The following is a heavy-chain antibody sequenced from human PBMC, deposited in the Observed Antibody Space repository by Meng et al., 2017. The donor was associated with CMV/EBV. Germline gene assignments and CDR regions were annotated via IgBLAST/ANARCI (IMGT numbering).Heavy chain of an antibody. CDR1: GFTFNNYD. V-gene: IGHV3-30*18. CDR2: ISYDGSRT. CDR3: AKDRVGGGATTFDS. J-gene: IGHJ4*02. D-gene: IGHD3-16*01. Sequence: SGFTFNNYDMHWVRQAPGRGLEWVAVISYDGSRTYYADSVKGRFTISRDNSKITLYLQMDNLIREDTAFYYCAKDRVGGGATTFDSWGQGTLVTVSS.